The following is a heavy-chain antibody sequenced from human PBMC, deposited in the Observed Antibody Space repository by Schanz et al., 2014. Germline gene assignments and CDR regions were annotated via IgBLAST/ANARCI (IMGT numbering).Heavy chain of an antibody. CDR1: GFTFSSYG. CDR3: ARVEGSSGSASSYRALNV. V-gene: IGHV3-23*04. Sequence: EVQLVESGGGLVQPGGSLRLSCAASGFTFSSYGMSWVRQAPGKGLEWVSAITDSGGSTYYADSVKGRFTISRDNAKNTLYLQMNSLRAEDSAVYYCARVEGSSGSASSYRALNVWGQGTTVTVSS. CDR2: ITDSGGST. J-gene: IGHJ3*01. D-gene: IGHD3-10*01.